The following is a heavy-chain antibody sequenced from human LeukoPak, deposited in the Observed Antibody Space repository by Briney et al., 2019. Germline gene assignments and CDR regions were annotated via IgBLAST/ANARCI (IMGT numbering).Heavy chain of an antibody. Sequence: GGSLRLSCAASGFTFSSYAMSWVRQAPGKGLEWVSAISGSGCSTYYADSVKGRYTISRDNSKNTLYLQMNSLRAEDTAVYYCAKLGIAGAGTRWFDPWGQGTLVTVSS. V-gene: IGHV3-23*01. CDR1: GFTFSSYA. CDR3: AKLGIAGAGTRWFDP. D-gene: IGHD6-19*01. CDR2: ISGSGCST. J-gene: IGHJ5*02.